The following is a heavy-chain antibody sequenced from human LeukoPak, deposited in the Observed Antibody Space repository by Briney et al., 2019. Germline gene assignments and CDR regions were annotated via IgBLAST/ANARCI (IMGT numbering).Heavy chain of an antibody. J-gene: IGHJ4*02. CDR1: GGSISSGGYS. V-gene: IGHV4-30-2*01. CDR2: IYHSGST. Sequence: SETLSLTCAVSGGSISSGGYSWSWIRQPPGKGLEWIGYIYHSGSTYYNPSLKSRVTISVDRSKNQFSLKLSSVTAADTAVYYCTRGAGWLIDYWGQGILVTVSS. CDR3: TRGAGWLIDY. D-gene: IGHD3-16*01.